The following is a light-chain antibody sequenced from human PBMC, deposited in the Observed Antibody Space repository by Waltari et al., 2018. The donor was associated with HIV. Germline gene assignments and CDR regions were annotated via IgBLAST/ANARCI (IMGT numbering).Light chain of an antibody. CDR2: EVF. J-gene: IGLJ2*01. V-gene: IGLV2-14*01. Sequence: QSALTQPASVSGSPGQSLTISCTGTSSDVGGFKLVSWYQQFPGKAPKLIIYEVFNRPSGVSDRFSGSKSGNTASLTISDLQAEDEATYHCASFASDTTVPVFGGGTRLTVL. CDR3: ASFASDTTVPV. CDR1: SSDVGGFKL.